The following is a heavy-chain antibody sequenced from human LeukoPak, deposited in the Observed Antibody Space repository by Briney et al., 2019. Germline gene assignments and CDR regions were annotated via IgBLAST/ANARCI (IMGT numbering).Heavy chain of an antibody. CDR1: GYTFTGYY. V-gene: IGHV1-2*02. Sequence: ASVKVSCKASGYTFTGYYMYWVRQAPGQGLEWMGWMNPNSGGTNSAQRFQGRVTMTRDKSIGTAYMELSGLRSDDTAVYYCARSLATDDAFAIWGQGTVVTVSS. CDR2: MNPNSGGT. J-gene: IGHJ3*02. CDR3: ARSLATDDAFAI.